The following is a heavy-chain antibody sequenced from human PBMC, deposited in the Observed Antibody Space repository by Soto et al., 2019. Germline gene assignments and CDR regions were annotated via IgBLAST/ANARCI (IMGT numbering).Heavy chain of an antibody. J-gene: IGHJ6*02. V-gene: IGHV3-30-3*01. CDR2: ISYDGSNK. Sequence: GSLVLACTASGFTFSSYAMHWVRQAPGKGLEWVAVISYDGSNKYYADSVKGRFTISRDNSKNTLYLQMNSLRAEDTAVYYCARSTHPQLRFAAYYYGMDVWGQGNTVTV. CDR1: GFTFSSYA. D-gene: IGHD3-3*01. CDR3: ARSTHPQLRFAAYYYGMDV.